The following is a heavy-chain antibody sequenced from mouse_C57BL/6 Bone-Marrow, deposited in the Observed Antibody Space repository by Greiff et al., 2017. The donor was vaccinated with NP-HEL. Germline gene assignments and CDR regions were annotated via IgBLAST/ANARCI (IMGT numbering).Heavy chain of an antibody. CDR3: ARDDPP. Sequence: EVKLMESGGGLVKPGGSLKLSCAASGFTFSSYAMSWVRQTPEKRLEWVATISDGGSYTYYPDNVKGRFTISRDNAKNNLYLQMSHLKSEDTAMYYCARDDPPGGQGTLVTVSA. J-gene: IGHJ3*01. CDR2: ISDGGSYT. CDR1: GFTFSSYA. V-gene: IGHV5-4*01.